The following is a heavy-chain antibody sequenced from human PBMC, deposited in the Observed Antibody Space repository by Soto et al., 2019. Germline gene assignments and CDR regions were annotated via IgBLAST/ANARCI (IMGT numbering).Heavy chain of an antibody. D-gene: IGHD2-2*01. Sequence: QVQLQESGPGLVTPSQTLSLSCSVSGGSINSGAYFWSWIRQYPEKGLEWIGYIYNSGSAYYSPSHNSRGAISRDTSEKQCSLGLSSVTAADTAVHYCARQFRSASRSRGGAFDIWGQGTMVTVSS. J-gene: IGHJ3*02. CDR3: ARQFRSASRSRGGAFDI. CDR2: IYNSGSA. V-gene: IGHV4-31*03. CDR1: GGSINSGAYF.